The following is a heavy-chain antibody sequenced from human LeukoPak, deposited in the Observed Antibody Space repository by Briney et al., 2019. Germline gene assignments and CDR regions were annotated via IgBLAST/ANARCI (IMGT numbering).Heavy chain of an antibody. CDR1: GGSISSYY. Sequence: SETLSLTCTVSGGSISSYYWSWIRQPPGKGLEWIGYIYYSGSTNYNPSLKSRVTISVDTSKSQFSLKLSSVTAADTAVYYCAREGGSYPDSFDIWGQGTMVTVSS. CDR2: IYYSGST. J-gene: IGHJ3*02. CDR3: AREGGSYPDSFDI. D-gene: IGHD1-26*01. V-gene: IGHV4-59*01.